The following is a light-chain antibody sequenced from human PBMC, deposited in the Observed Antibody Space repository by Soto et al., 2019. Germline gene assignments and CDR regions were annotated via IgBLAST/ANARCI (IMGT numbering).Light chain of an antibody. CDR1: QSISSY. CDR2: AAS. CDR3: QHSYSTPPVT. J-gene: IGKJ4*01. V-gene: IGKV1-39*01. Sequence: DIQMTQSPSSLSASVGDRVTITCRASQSISSYLNWYQQKPGKAPKLLIYAASSLQSGVPSRFSGSGSGTDFTLTISSLHPEDFATYYCQHSYSTPPVTFGGGTKVEIK.